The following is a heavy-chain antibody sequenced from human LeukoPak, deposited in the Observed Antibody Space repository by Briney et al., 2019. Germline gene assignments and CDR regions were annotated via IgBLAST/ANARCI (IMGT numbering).Heavy chain of an antibody. J-gene: IGHJ4*02. Sequence: PGGSLRLSCAASGFTFSNYWMSWVRQAPGEGLEWVANIKYDGSEKYYVDSVKGRFTISRDNAKNSLYLQMNSLRVEDTAVYYCARGGWKPVDYWGQGTLVTVSS. CDR1: GFTFSNYW. V-gene: IGHV3-7*05. CDR3: ARGGWKPVDY. D-gene: IGHD1-1*01. CDR2: IKYDGSEK.